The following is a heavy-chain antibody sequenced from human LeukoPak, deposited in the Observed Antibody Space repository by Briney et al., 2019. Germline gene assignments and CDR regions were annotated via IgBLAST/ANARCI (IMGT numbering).Heavy chain of an antibody. Sequence: QPGMSLRLSCAASGVTLSPYGMHWVRQAPGKGLEWVAVISYEGGTQHYADSVKGRFIISRDNPRNTLYLQMNILRTEDTAVYYCAKEGTPQVSTWYDLWGQG. V-gene: IGHV3-30*18. CDR2: ISYEGGTQ. CDR1: GVTLSPYG. D-gene: IGHD3-10*01. J-gene: IGHJ5*02. CDR3: AKEGTPQVSTWYDL.